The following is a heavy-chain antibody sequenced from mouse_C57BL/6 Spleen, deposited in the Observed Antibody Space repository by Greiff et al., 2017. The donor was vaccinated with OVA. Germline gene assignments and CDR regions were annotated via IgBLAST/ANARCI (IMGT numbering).Heavy chain of an antibody. V-gene: IGHV1-64*01. CDR3: ARSGNFEGAWFAY. Sequence: QVQLQQSGAELVKPGASVKLSCKASGYTFTSYWMHWVKQRPGQGLEWIGMIHPNSGSTNYNEKFKSKATLTVDKSSSTAYMQLSSLTSEDSAVYYCARSGNFEGAWFAYWGQGTLVTVSA. D-gene: IGHD3-1*01. J-gene: IGHJ3*01. CDR2: IHPNSGST. CDR1: GYTFTSYW.